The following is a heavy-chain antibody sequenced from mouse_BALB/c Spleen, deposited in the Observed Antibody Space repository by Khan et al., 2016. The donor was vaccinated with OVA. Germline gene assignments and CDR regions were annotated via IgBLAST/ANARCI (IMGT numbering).Heavy chain of an antibody. CDR2: IYPVAGCS. V-gene: IGHV1S56*01. CDR1: GYTLTSYY. D-gene: IGHD1-1*01. J-gene: IGHJ2*01. Sequence: QVQLQQSGPELVRPGASVKMSCKASGYTLTSYYIHWVKQRPGQGLEWIGWIYPVAGCSKYNEKFKGKSNLTADKSSSTAYMLLSSLTSEDSAISFCARGYYVYLDYWGQGTTLTVSS. CDR3: ARGYYVYLDY.